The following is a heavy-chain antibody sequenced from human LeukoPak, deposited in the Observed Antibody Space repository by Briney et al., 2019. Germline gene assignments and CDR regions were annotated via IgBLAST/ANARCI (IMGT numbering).Heavy chain of an antibody. CDR3: ARRDSSGWYALDY. J-gene: IGHJ4*02. Sequence: GGSLRLSCAASGFTFSSYAMHWVRQAPGKGLEWVAVMSYDGSNKYYADSVKGRFTISRDNSKNTLYLQMNSLRAEDTAVYYCARRDSSGWYALDYWGQGTLVTVSS. D-gene: IGHD6-19*01. CDR2: MSYDGSNK. CDR1: GFTFSSYA. V-gene: IGHV3-30-3*01.